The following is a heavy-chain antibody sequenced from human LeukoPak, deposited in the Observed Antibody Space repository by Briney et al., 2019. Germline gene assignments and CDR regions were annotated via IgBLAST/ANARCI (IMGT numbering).Heavy chain of an antibody. Sequence: SQTLSLTCTVSGGSISSGGYYWSWIRQHPGKGLEWIGYIYYSGSTYYNPSLKSRVTISVDTSKNQFSLKLSSVTAADTAVYYCARAFGVVVPAHWFDPWGQGTLVTVSS. CDR2: IYYSGST. D-gene: IGHD2-2*01. J-gene: IGHJ5*02. CDR1: GGSISSGGYY. V-gene: IGHV4-31*03. CDR3: ARAFGVVVPAHWFDP.